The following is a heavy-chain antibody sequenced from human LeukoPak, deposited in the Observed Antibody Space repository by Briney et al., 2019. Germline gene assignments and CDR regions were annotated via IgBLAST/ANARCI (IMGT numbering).Heavy chain of an antibody. CDR2: IIGSGYRT. Sequence: PGGSLRLSCAASGFSVSNYAMSWVRQAPGKGLEWVSPIIGSGYRTYYADSVKGRFTISRDNSKNTLYLQMNSLRAEDTAVYYCAKVDYDYVWGSYNYWGQGTLVTVSS. J-gene: IGHJ4*02. CDR1: GFSVSNYA. CDR3: AKVDYDYVWGSYNY. V-gene: IGHV3-23*01. D-gene: IGHD3-16*01.